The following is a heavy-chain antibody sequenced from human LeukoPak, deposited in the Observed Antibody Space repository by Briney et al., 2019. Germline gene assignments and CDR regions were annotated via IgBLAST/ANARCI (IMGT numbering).Heavy chain of an antibody. J-gene: IGHJ4*02. CDR3: TTDLELGSYFFDY. D-gene: IGHD1-26*01. CDR2: ISGSGGST. CDR1: GFTFSSYA. Sequence: PGGSLRLSCAASGFTFSSYAMSWVRQAPGKGLEWVSAISGSGGSTYYADSVKGRFTISRDNSKNTLYLQMNSLRAEDTAVYYCTTDLELGSYFFDYWGQGTLVTVSS. V-gene: IGHV3-23*01.